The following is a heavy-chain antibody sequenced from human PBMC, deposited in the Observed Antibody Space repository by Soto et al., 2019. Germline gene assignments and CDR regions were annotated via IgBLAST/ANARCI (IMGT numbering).Heavy chain of an antibody. J-gene: IGHJ6*02. CDR3: ARDRISGYADPNYYYYYGMDV. D-gene: IGHD2-2*01. Sequence: GGSLRLSCAASGFTFSSYGMHWVRQAPGKGLEWVAVIWYDGSNKYYADSVKGRFTISRDNSKNTLYLQMNSLRAEDTAVYYCARDRISGYADPNYYYYYGMDVWGQGTTVTVSS. CDR2: IWYDGSNK. V-gene: IGHV3-33*01. CDR1: GFTFSSYG.